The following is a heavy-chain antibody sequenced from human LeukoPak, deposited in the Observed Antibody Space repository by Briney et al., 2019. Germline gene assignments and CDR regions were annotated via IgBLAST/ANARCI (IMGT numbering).Heavy chain of an antibody. V-gene: IGHV4-39*01. J-gene: IGHJ6*02. CDR1: GGSISSSSYY. Sequence: PSETLSLTCTVSGGSISSSSYYWGWIRQPPGKGLEWIGSIYYSGGTYYNPSLKSRVTISVDTSKNQFSLKLSSVTAADTAVYYCARRADTAMADYYYGMDVWGQGTTVTVSS. CDR3: ARRADTAMADYYYGMDV. D-gene: IGHD5-18*01. CDR2: IYYSGGT.